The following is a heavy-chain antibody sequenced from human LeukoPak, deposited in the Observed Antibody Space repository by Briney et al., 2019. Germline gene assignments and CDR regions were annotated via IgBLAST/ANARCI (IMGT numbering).Heavy chain of an antibody. J-gene: IGHJ3*02. D-gene: IGHD3-3*01. Sequence: SETLSLTCTVSGGSISSSSYYWGWIRQPPGKGLEWIGSIYYSGSTYYNPSLKSRVTISVDTSKTQFSLKLSSVTAADTAVYYCASYPSSGILEWPFPPWGAFDIWGQGTMVTVSS. CDR2: IYYSGST. CDR1: GGSISSSSYY. CDR3: ASYPSSGILEWPFPPWGAFDI. V-gene: IGHV4-39*01.